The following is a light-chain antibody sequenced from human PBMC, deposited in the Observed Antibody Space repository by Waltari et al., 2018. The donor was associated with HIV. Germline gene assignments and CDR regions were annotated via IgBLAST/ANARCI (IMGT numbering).Light chain of an antibody. V-gene: IGKV3-15*01. CDR1: QSVNSQ. CDR3: QQYDNWPYT. J-gene: IGKJ2*01. CDR2: GAS. Sequence: EVVLTQSPAILPVSPGERVTLSCRASQSVNSQLAWYQQKVGQAPRLLIHGASSRASGIPARFSGSGSGTDFSLTISSLKSEDFAIYDCQQYDNWPYTFGQGTKLDI.